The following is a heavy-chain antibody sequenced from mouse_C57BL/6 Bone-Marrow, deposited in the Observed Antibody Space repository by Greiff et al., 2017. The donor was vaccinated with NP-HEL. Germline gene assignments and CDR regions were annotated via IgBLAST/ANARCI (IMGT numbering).Heavy chain of an antibody. CDR1: GYSFTGYF. CDR2: INPCNGDT. J-gene: IGHJ2*01. Sequence: VQLQQSGPELVKPGDSVKISCKASGYSFTGYFMNWVMQSHGKSLGWIGRINPCNGDTFYNQKFKGKATLTVDKSSSTAHMELRSLTSEDSAVYYCARRGSDSSGRFDYWGQGTTLTVSS. V-gene: IGHV1-20*01. D-gene: IGHD3-2*02. CDR3: ARRGSDSSGRFDY.